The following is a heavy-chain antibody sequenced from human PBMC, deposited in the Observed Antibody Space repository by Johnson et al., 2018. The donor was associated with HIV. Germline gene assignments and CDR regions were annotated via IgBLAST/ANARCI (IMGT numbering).Heavy chain of an antibody. V-gene: IGHV3-11*04. D-gene: IGHD5-24*01. CDR2: ISSSGTIK. CDR1: GFSFKDYY. Sequence: QVQLVESGGGLVKPGGSLRLSCATSGFSFKDYYMNWVRQTPGKGLEWVSHISSSGTIKYYADSVKGRFTVSRDNAKNSLYLQMNSLRAEDTAVYYCAKDRRDVYTSLGAFDIWGQGTLVTVSS. CDR3: AKDRRDVYTSLGAFDI. J-gene: IGHJ3*02.